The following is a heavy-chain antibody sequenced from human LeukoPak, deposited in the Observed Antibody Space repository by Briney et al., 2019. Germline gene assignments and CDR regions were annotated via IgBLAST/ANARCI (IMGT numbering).Heavy chain of an antibody. D-gene: IGHD7-27*01. J-gene: IGHJ3*02. V-gene: IGHV4-38-2*01. CDR3: ARRNWGMVSAFDI. CDR1: GYSISSGYY. CDR2: IYQSGRT. Sequence: SETLSLTCVVSGYSISSGYYWGWIRQPPGKGLEWIGSIYQSGRTYYNPSLKSRVTISVDTSKNQFSLKLSSVTAADTAVYYCARRNWGMVSAFDIWGQGTMVTVSS.